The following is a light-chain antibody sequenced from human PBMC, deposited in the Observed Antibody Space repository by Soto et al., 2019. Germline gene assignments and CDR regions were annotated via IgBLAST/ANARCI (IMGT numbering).Light chain of an antibody. CDR2: KAS. CDR3: QQYSSYSPIT. Sequence: DIQMTQSPFTLSASVVDRVTITCLASQSISTWLAWYQQKPGKAPKLLIYKASSLETVAPSRFSGTGSGTEFTLTINGLQPDDFATYYCQQYSSYSPITFGQGTRLEI. CDR1: QSISTW. V-gene: IGKV1-5*03. J-gene: IGKJ5*01.